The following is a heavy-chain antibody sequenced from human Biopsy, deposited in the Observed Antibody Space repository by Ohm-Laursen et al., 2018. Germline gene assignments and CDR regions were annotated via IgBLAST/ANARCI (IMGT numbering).Heavy chain of an antibody. Sequence: SLRLSCSASGFPFSDYWMTWVRQASGKGLEWVSVIGGSGSTYFADSVKGRFTISRDNSKNTLYLQMNSLRAEDTAVYYCATEVVPAGIGGHWLDLWGQGTLVTVSS. V-gene: IGHV3-23*01. CDR2: IGGSGST. J-gene: IGHJ5*02. D-gene: IGHD2-2*01. CDR1: GFPFSDYW. CDR3: ATEVVPAGIGGHWLDL.